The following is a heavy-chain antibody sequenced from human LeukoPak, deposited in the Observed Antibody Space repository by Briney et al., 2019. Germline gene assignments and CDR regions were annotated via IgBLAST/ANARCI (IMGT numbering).Heavy chain of an antibody. D-gene: IGHD3-22*01. CDR3: AKDDSSGYYRPFVDY. J-gene: IGHJ4*02. V-gene: IGHV3-30-3*01. CDR1: GFTFSSYA. CDR2: ISYDGSNK. Sequence: GGSLRLSCAASGFTFSSYAMHWVRQAPGKGLEWVAVISYDGSNKYYADSVKGRFTISRDNSKNTLYLQMNSLRAEDTAVYYCAKDDSSGYYRPFVDYWGQGTLVTASS.